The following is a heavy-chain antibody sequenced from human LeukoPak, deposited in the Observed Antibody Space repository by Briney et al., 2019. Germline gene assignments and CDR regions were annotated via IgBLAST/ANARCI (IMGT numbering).Heavy chain of an antibody. J-gene: IGHJ4*02. CDR3: AITLSGYYGDPFDY. D-gene: IGHD4-17*01. Sequence: PGGSLRLSCAASGFTFSSYAMSWVRQAPGKGLEWVSAISGSGGSTYYADSVKGRFTISRDNAKNSLYLQMNSLRAEDTAVYYCAITLSGYYGDPFDYWGQGTLVTVSS. V-gene: IGHV3-23*01. CDR2: ISGSGGST. CDR1: GFTFSSYA.